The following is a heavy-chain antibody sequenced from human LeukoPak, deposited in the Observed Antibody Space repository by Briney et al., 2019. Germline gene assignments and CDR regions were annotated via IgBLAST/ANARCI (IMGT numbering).Heavy chain of an antibody. CDR1: GFTFSSYG. D-gene: IGHD2-21*02. CDR3: AKDTDCGGDCYSSYGMDV. CDR2: VSYDGSNK. J-gene: IGHJ6*02. Sequence: PGGSLRLSCAASGFTFSSYGMHWVRQAPGKGLEWVAVVSYDGSNKYYADSVKGRFTISRDNSKSTLYLQMNSLRAEDTAVYYCAKDTDCGGDCYSSYGMDVWGQGTTVTVSS. V-gene: IGHV3-30*18.